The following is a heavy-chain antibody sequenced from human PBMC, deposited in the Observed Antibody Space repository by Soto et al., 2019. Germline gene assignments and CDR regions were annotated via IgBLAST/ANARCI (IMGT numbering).Heavy chain of an antibody. CDR2: IIPIFGTA. CDR1: GGTFSSYA. J-gene: IGHJ3*02. CDR3: ARLPLKGPGALDI. Sequence: GASVKVSCKASGGTFSSYAISWVRQAPGQGLEWMGGIIPIFGTANYAQKFQGRVTITADESTSTAYMELSSLRSEDTAVYYCARLPLKGPGALDIWGQGTMVTVSS. V-gene: IGHV1-69*13.